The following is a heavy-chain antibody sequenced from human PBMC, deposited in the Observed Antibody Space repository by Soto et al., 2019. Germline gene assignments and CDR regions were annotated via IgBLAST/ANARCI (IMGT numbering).Heavy chain of an antibody. CDR1: GGSISSGGFY. CDR2: ISDSGST. CDR3: ARGADNSYNWFDP. J-gene: IGHJ5*02. V-gene: IGHV4-31*02. D-gene: IGHD1-20*01. Sequence: PSETLSLTCTVSGGSISSGGFYWNWLRRQPGKGLEWIGYISDSGSTYYNLSLRSRLTLLVDTSRNQFSLRLNPVTAADTALYYCARGADNSYNWFDPWGQGILVTVSS.